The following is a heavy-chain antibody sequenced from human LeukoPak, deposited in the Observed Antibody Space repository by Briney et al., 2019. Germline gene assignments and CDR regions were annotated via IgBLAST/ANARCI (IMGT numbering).Heavy chain of an antibody. CDR1: GYTFTGYY. CDR3: ARDWDCSGGSCRDAFDI. J-gene: IGHJ3*02. CDR2: INPNSGGT. D-gene: IGHD2-15*01. Sequence: GASVKVSCKASGYTFTGYYMHWVRQAPGQGLEWMGWINPNSGGTSYAQKFQGRVTMTRDTSISTAYMELSRLRSDDTAVYYCARDWDCSGGSCRDAFDIWGQGTMVTVSS. V-gene: IGHV1-2*02.